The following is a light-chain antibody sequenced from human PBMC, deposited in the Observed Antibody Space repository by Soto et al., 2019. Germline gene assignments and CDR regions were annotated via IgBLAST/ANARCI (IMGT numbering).Light chain of an antibody. Sequence: QSVLTQPPSVSGAPGQRVTISCTGSSSNIGAGYVVHWYQQLPGTAPKLLIYGNNNRPSGVPDRFSGSKSGTSASLAITGLQAEDEADYYCQSYESSLSGWVFGGGTKLTVL. CDR3: QSYESSLSGWV. CDR2: GNN. V-gene: IGLV1-40*01. CDR1: SSNIGAGYV. J-gene: IGLJ3*02.